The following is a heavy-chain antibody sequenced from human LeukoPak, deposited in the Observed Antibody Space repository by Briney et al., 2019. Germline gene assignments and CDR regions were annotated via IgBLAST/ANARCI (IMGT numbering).Heavy chain of an antibody. CDR2: ISYDGSKT. Sequence: GGSLRLSCAVSGFTFSSYAMHGVRQAPGKGLEWVAVISYDGSKTYYGESVKGRFTISRDNSKNTLYLQMNSLRGEDTAVYYCARDNYEYSSNWYCSYWGQGTLVTVSS. CDR3: ARDNYEYSSNWYCSY. V-gene: IGHV3-30*04. D-gene: IGHD6-13*01. J-gene: IGHJ4*02. CDR1: GFTFSSYA.